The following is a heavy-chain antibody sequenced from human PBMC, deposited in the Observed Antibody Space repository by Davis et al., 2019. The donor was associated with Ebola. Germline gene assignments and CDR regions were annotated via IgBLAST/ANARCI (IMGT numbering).Heavy chain of an antibody. CDR3: ARDPSGSYGSGY. CDR2: IIPILGIA. CDR1: GGTFSSYA. Sequence: SVKVSCKASGGTFSSYAISWVRQAPGQGLEWMGRIIPILGIANYAQKFQGRVTITADKSTSTAYMELSSLRSEDTAVYYRARDPSGSYGSGYWGQGTLVTVSS. V-gene: IGHV1-69*04. J-gene: IGHJ4*02. D-gene: IGHD3-10*01.